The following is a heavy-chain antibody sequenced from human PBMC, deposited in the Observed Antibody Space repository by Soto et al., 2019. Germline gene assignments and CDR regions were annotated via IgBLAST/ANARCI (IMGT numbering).Heavy chain of an antibody. CDR1: VGSISSGGYY. CDR3: ARTGTIIPFDY. D-gene: IGHD1-7*01. Sequence: PSETLSLTCTVSVGSISSGGYYWSWIRQHPGKGLEWIGYIYYSGSTYYNPSLKSRVTISVDTSKNQFSLKLSSVTAADTAVYYCARTGTIIPFDYWGQGTLVTVSS. V-gene: IGHV4-31*03. CDR2: IYYSGST. J-gene: IGHJ4*02.